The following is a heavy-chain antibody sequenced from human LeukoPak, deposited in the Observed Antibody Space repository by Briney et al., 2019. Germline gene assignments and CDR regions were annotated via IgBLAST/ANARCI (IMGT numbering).Heavy chain of an antibody. CDR2: IYSGGGT. Sequence: GGSLRLSCAASGFTVSSNYINWVRQAPGKGLEWVSVIYSGGGTYYADSVEGRFTISSDNSKNTLYLQMNNLRAEDTAVYYCARDGSGGYRNRGVFDIWGRGTMVTVSS. CDR3: ARDGSGGYRNRGVFDI. J-gene: IGHJ3*02. V-gene: IGHV3-53*01. D-gene: IGHD5-18*01. CDR1: GFTVSSNY.